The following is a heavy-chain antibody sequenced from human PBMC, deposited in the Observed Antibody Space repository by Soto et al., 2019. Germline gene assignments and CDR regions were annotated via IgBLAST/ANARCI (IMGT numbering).Heavy chain of an antibody. D-gene: IGHD3-10*01. CDR3: ARWSFIEY. Sequence: DVPLAESGGGLVQQWGSLSLSCTTSGFSFSSFAMTWVRQAPGNGMAWIETISGSDAKTSYAYSVTGRFYISSYTSRNPLKRQMNSPRSDDPAIYFWARWSFIEYLGQGTRITVSS. V-gene: IGHV3-23*04. CDR2: ISGSDAKT. J-gene: IGHJ4*02. CDR1: GFSFSSFA.